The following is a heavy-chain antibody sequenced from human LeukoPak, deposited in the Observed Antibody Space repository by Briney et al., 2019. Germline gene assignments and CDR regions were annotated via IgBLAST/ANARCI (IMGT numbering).Heavy chain of an antibody. CDR3: ARDIGIAARPSWFDP. V-gene: IGHV4-59*01. J-gene: IGHJ5*02. CDR1: GGSISSYY. Sequence: SETLSLTCTVSGGSISSYYWSWIRQPPGKGLEWIGYIYYSGSTNYNPSLKSRVTISVETSKNQFSLKLSSVTAADTAVYYCARDIGIAARPSWFDPWGQGTLVTVSS. CDR2: IYYSGST. D-gene: IGHD6-6*01.